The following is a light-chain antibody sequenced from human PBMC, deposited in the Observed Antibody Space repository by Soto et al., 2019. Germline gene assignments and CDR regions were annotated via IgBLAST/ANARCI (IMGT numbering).Light chain of an antibody. CDR3: QSYDSTLSVV. J-gene: IGLJ2*01. Sequence: QAVVTQPPSVSGAPGQRVTISCTGSSSNIGADYDVHWYQHLPGTAPKLLIYGNGNRPSGVPDRFSGSKSGASASLAITGLQAEDEADYYCQSYDSTLSVVFGGGTKVTVL. CDR2: GNG. V-gene: IGLV1-40*03. CDR1: SSNIGADYD.